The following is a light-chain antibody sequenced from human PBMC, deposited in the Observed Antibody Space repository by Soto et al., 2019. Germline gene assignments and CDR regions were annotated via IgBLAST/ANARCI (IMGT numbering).Light chain of an antibody. V-gene: IGKV1-39*01. Sequence: DIQMTHSPSSLSASVCDRVTMTSRASQSISKYVNWYQHKPGKAPTVLIHAASSLQSGVPSGFSGSGSGTDFFLTISSLQPEDFAVYYCQQSHSKPLTFGGGTKVDIK. CDR1: QSISKY. J-gene: IGKJ4*01. CDR2: AAS. CDR3: QQSHSKPLT.